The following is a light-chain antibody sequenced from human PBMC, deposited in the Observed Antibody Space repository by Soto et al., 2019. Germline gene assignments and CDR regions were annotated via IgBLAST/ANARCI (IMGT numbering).Light chain of an antibody. CDR2: GVS. CDR3: QQYNNWPPVA. J-gene: IGKJ4*01. V-gene: IGKV3D-15*01. Sequence: EIVLTQSPGALSLSPGERATLSCGASQSVSSSYLAWYQQKPGQAPRLLIYGVSTRATGTPARFSGSGSGTDFTLTISSLQSEDFAVYYCQQYNNWPPVAFGGGTKVEIK. CDR1: QSVSSSY.